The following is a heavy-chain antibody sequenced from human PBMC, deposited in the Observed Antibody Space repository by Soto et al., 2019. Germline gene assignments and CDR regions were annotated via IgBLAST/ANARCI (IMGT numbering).Heavy chain of an antibody. CDR2: ISYDGSNK. V-gene: IGHV3-30-3*01. CDR3: AREGAGDAFDI. Sequence: QVQLVEAGGGVVQPGRSLRLSCAASGFTFSSYAMHWVRQAPGKGLEWVLVISYDGSNKYYADSVKGRFTISRDNSKNTLYLQMNSLRAEDTAVYYCAREGAGDAFDIWGQGTMVTVSS. J-gene: IGHJ3*02. CDR1: GFTFSSYA.